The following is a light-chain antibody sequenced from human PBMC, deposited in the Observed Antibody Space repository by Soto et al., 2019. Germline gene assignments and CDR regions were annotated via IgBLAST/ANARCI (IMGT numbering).Light chain of an antibody. CDR1: ISDVGGYNY. J-gene: IGLJ2*01. CDR2: DVS. Sequence: QSALTQPASVSGSPGQSITISCTGTISDVGGYNYVSWYQQHPGKAPKLMIYDVSNLPSGVSNRFSGSKSGNTASLTISGLQAEDEADYYRSSYTSSSTHVVFGGGTKLTVL. V-gene: IGLV2-14*01. CDR3: SSYTSSSTHVV.